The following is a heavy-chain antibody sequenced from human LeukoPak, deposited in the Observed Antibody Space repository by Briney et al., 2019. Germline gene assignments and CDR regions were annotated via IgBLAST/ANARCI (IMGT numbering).Heavy chain of an antibody. V-gene: IGHV4-59*12. J-gene: IGHJ4*02. D-gene: IGHD3-22*01. CDR2: IYYSGSA. CDR1: GGSISSYY. Sequence: SETLSLTCTVSGGSISSYYWSWIRQPPGKGLEWIGYIYYSGSANYNPSLKSRVTISVDTSKNQFSLKLSSVTAADTAVYYCARGSVIVPRSFDYWGQGTLVTVSS. CDR3: ARGSVIVPRSFDY.